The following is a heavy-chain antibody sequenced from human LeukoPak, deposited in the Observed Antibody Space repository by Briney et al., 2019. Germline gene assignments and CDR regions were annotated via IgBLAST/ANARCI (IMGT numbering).Heavy chain of an antibody. Sequence: PSETLSLTCTVSGGSISSGGYYWSWIRQPPGKGLEWIGYIYHSGSTYYNPSLKSRVTISVDRSKNQFSLKLSSVTAADTAVYYCARDAFGVVLNWFDPWGQGTLVTVSS. V-gene: IGHV4-30-2*01. CDR1: GGSISSGGYY. CDR2: IYHSGST. D-gene: IGHD3-3*01. J-gene: IGHJ5*02. CDR3: ARDAFGVVLNWFDP.